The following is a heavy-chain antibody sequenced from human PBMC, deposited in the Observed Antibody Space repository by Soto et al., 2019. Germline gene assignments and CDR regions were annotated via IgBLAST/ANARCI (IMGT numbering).Heavy chain of an antibody. V-gene: IGHV1-3*01. D-gene: IGHD5-12*01. J-gene: IGHJ5*02. CDR3: ARAISGYVT. CDR1: GYTFTSYA. Sequence: ASVKVSCKASGYTFTSYAMHWVRQAPGQRLEWMEWINAGNGDTRYSQIFQGRVTLTRDTSASTVYLDLSSLRSEDTAIYYCARAISGYVTWGQGTLVTVSS. CDR2: INAGNGDT.